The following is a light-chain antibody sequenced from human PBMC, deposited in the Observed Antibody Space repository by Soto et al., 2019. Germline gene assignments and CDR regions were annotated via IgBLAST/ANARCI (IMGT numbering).Light chain of an antibody. V-gene: IGLV2-14*03. CDR3: SSHTTSGTYV. CDR1: SSDVGSSNY. J-gene: IGLJ1*01. CDR2: DVN. Sequence: QSALTQPASVSGSPGQSIAISCTGTSSDVGSSNYVSWYQQHPGKAPKLMIFDVNNRPSGVSDRFSGSKSGNTASLTISGLQAEDEADSYCSSHTTSGTYVFGTGTKVTVL.